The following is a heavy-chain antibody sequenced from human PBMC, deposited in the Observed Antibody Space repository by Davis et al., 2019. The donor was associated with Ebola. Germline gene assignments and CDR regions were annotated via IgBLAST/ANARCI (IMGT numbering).Heavy chain of an antibody. CDR1: GFTFRSYV. V-gene: IGHV3-23*01. Sequence: GESLKISCAASGFTFRSYVMSWVRQAPGKGLEWVSTISGSGGTTYYADSVKGRFTISRDNSKNTLYLQMNSLRAEDTAVYYCAKISVKDYDILTGYSSPFDYWGQGTLVTVSS. CDR2: ISGSGGTT. D-gene: IGHD3-9*01. CDR3: AKISVKDYDILTGYSSPFDY. J-gene: IGHJ4*02.